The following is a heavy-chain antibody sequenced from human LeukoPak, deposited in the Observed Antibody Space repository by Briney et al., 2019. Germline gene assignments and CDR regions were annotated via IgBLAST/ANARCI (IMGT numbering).Heavy chain of an antibody. J-gene: IGHJ3*02. Sequence: GGSLRLSCAASGFIFSSYGMHWVRQAPDKGLEWVAFMRYDGSRKYYADSVKGRFTISRDNSKNTLYLQMNGLRAEDTAVYYCAKSMLLWFGELLGAKDAFDIWGQGTMVTVSS. CDR2: MRYDGSRK. CDR1: GFIFSSYG. CDR3: AKSMLLWFGELLGAKDAFDI. D-gene: IGHD3-10*01. V-gene: IGHV3-30*02.